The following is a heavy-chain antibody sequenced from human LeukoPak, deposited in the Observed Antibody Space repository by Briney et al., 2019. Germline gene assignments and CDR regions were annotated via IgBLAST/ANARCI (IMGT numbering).Heavy chain of an antibody. V-gene: IGHV4-34*01. Sequence: SETLSLTCTVSGGSISSYYWSWTRQPPGKGLEWIGEINHSGSTNYNPSLKSRVTISVDTSKNQFSLKLSSVTAADTAVYYCARGLNYYDSSGYEPTNDYWGQGTLVTVSS. CDR1: GGSISSYY. J-gene: IGHJ4*02. D-gene: IGHD3-22*01. CDR2: INHSGST. CDR3: ARGLNYYDSSGYEPTNDY.